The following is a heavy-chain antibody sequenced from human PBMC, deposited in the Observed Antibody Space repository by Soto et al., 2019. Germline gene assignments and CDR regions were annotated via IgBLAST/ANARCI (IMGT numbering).Heavy chain of an antibody. J-gene: IGHJ6*04. CDR3: TRVLNIGGATPLYYGREV. Sequence: SVKVSCKASGGTFSSYAISWVRQAPGQGLEWMGGIIPIFGTANYAQKFQGRVTITADESTSTAYMELSSLRSEDTAVYYCTRVLNIGGATPLYYGREVWGKGTRVTVSS. CDR2: IIPIFGTA. V-gene: IGHV1-69*13. D-gene: IGHD1-26*01. CDR1: GGTFSSYA.